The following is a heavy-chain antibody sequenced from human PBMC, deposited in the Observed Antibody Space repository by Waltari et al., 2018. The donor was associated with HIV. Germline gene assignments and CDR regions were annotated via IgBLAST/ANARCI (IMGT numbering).Heavy chain of an antibody. D-gene: IGHD4-17*01. CDR1: GFSSYIMW. J-gene: IGHJ4*02. Sequence: EGQVVESGGALVQPGGSLRLSCSVSGFSSYIMWTNWVRQAPGSGLEWLANIKSHVYDKNYADSVKGRFTISISQEGWRNVVFLQMDSLRPDDTGVYFCVIGHYGDHWAQGTSVTVSS. CDR3: VIGHYGDH. CDR2: IKSHVYDK. V-gene: IGHV3-7*01.